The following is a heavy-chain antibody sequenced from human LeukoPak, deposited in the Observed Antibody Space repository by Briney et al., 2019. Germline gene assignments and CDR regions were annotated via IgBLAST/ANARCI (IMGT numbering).Heavy chain of an antibody. CDR3: ASWGPTGTTLGSRSYYFDY. Sequence: ASVKVSCKASGYTFTSYYMHWVRQAPGQGLEWMGIINPSGGSTSYAQKFQGRVTMTRDMSTSTVYMELSSLRSEDTAVYYCASWGPTGTTLGSRSYYFDYWGQGTRVTVSS. CDR2: INPSGGST. D-gene: IGHD1-1*01. CDR1: GYTFTSYY. V-gene: IGHV1-46*01. J-gene: IGHJ4*02.